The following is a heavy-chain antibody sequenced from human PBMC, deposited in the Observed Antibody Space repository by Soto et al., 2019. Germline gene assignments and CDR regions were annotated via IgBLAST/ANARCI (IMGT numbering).Heavy chain of an antibody. J-gene: IGHJ6*02. CDR3: ARGSSGYDFPYYYYGMDV. V-gene: IGHV1-3*01. CDR2: INAGNGNT. Sequence: ASVKVSCKASGYTFTSYAMHWVRQAPGQRLEWMGWINAGNGNTKYSQKFKGRVTITRDTSASTAYMKMSSMRSEDTAVYYSARGSSGYDFPYYYYGMDVWGQGTTVTVSS. CDR1: GYTFTSYA. D-gene: IGHD5-12*01.